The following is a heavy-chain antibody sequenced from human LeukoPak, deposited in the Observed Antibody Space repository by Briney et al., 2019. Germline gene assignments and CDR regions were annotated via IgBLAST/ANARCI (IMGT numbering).Heavy chain of an antibody. J-gene: IGHJ4*02. V-gene: IGHV3-30*04. CDR3: ARDPIAAEPDYFDY. CDR2: IFDERNK. Sequence: PGGSLRLSCSASGFNFGTYAMHWVRQAPGKGLEWVAVIFDERNKFVADSVKGRFTISRDNFKNTLYLQMNSLRDEDTAIYYCARDPIAAEPDYFDYWGQGTLVTVSS. CDR1: GFNFGTYA. D-gene: IGHD6-25*01.